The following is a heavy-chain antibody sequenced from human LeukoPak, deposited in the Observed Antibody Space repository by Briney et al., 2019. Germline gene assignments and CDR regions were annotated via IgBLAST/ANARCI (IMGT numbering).Heavy chain of an antibody. J-gene: IGHJ6*03. D-gene: IGHD2-2*01. Sequence: SETLSLTCTVSGGSISSHYWSWIRQPPGKGLEWIGYIYYSGSTNYNPSLKSRVTISVDTSKNQFSLKLSSVTAADTAVYCCARAYCSSTSCYSRGYYYYYMDVWGKGTTVTVSS. CDR1: GGSISSHY. V-gene: IGHV4-59*11. CDR3: ARAYCSSTSCYSRGYYYYYMDV. CDR2: IYYSGST.